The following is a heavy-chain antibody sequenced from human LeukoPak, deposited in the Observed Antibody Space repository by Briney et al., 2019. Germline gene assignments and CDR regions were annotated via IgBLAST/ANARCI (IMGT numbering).Heavy chain of an antibody. D-gene: IGHD6-19*01. CDR3: ARDVGAVAAGASDY. V-gene: IGHV4-39*07. Sequence: SETLSLTCTVSGGSISSSSYYWGWIRQPPGKGLEWIGSIYYSGSTYYNPSLKSRVTISVDTSKNQFSLKLSSVTAADTAVYYCARDVGAVAAGASDYWGQGTLVTVSS. CDR2: IYYSGST. J-gene: IGHJ4*02. CDR1: GGSISSSSYY.